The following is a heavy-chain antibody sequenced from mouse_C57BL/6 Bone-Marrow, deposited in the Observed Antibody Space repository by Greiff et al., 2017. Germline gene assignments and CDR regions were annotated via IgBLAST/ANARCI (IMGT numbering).Heavy chain of an antibody. CDR2: IWSGGST. CDR1: GFSLTSYG. Sequence: VQLQESGPGLVQPSQSLSITCTVSGFSLTSYGVHWVRQSPGTGLEWLGVIWSGGSTDYNAAFISRLSISKDNSKSQVFFKMNSLQADDTAIYYCATSYGYWYFDVWGTGTTVTVAS. V-gene: IGHV2-2*01. J-gene: IGHJ1*03. D-gene: IGHD1-1*02. CDR3: ATSYGYWYFDV.